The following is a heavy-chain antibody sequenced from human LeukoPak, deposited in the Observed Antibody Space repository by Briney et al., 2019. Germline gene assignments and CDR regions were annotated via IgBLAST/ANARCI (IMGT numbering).Heavy chain of an antibody. V-gene: IGHV4-38-2*01. CDR2: IYHSGST. CDR3: ARRRVRYSSSQGEFDP. Sequence: PSETLSLTCAVSGYSISSGYYWGWIRQPPGKGLEWIGSIYHSGSTYYNPSLKSRVTISVDTSTNQFSLKLRSVTAADTAVYYCARRRVRYSSSQGEFDPWGQGTLVTVSS. CDR1: GYSISSGYY. D-gene: IGHD6-13*01. J-gene: IGHJ5*02.